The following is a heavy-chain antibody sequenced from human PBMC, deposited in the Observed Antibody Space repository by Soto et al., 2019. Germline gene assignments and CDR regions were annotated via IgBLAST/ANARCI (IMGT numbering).Heavy chain of an antibody. CDR3: ARDLREGTIFGNYYYDMDV. CDR2: INPHGGST. D-gene: IGHD3-3*01. V-gene: IGHV1-46*01. CDR1: RDTFTSYY. J-gene: IGHJ6*02. Sequence: ASVKVSCKAPRDTFTSYYINWVRQAPGQGLEWMGVINPHGGSTAYAQKFKGRVTLTRDTSASTVYMEVSSLTSEDTAVYYCARDLREGTIFGNYYYDMDVWGQGTTVTVSS.